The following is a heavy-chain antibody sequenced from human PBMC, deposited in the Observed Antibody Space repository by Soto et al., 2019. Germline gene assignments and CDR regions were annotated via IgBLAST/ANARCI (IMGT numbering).Heavy chain of an antibody. J-gene: IGHJ6*02. D-gene: IGHD3-10*01. CDR3: ARVVSGSYLAYYYYGMDV. CDR1: GCSISNYY. Sequence: SETLSLTCTVSGCSISNYYWSWIRQPPGKGLEWIGYIYYSGSTNYIPSLKSRVTISVDTSKNQFSLKLSSVTAADTAVYYCARVVSGSYLAYYYYGMDVWGQGTTVTVSS. V-gene: IGHV4-59*01. CDR2: IYYSGST.